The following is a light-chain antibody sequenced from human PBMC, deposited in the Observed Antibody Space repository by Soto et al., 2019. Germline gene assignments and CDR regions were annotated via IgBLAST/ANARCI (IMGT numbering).Light chain of an antibody. CDR1: QSVSSSY. J-gene: IGKJ5*01. Sequence: EITLTQSPATLSLSPGDRATLSCGASQSVSSSYVAWYQHRPGLAPRLLIHDASSRATGIPDRFSGTKSGTDFTLTISRLEPEDFAVYYCQQYGSSITFGQGTRLEIK. CDR3: QQYGSSIT. CDR2: DAS. V-gene: IGKV3D-20*01.